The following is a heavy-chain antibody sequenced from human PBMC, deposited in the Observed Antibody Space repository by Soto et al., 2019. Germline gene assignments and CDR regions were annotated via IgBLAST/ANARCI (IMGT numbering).Heavy chain of an antibody. CDR2: IIPIFGTA. CDR1: GGTFSNYG. V-gene: IGHV1-69*13. Sequence: ASVKVSCKASGGTFSNYGVNWVRQAPGQGLEWMGGIIPIFGTANYAQKFQGRVTITADDSTRTAYMELSSLRSGDTAVYYCARDGTLYDSSAYYYLYWGQGTLVTVSS. J-gene: IGHJ4*02. D-gene: IGHD3-22*01. CDR3: ARDGTLYDSSAYYYLY.